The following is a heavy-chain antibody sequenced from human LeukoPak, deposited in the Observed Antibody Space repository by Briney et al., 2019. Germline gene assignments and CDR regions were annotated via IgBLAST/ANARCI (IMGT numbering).Heavy chain of an antibody. J-gene: IGHJ4*02. CDR2: IKQDGSEK. CDR1: GFTFSSYW. CDR3: ARDRYSAAAGTFLY. V-gene: IGHV3-7*01. Sequence: GGSLRLSCAASGFTFSSYWMSWVRQAPGKGLEWVANIKQDGSEKYYVDSVKGRFTISRDNAKNSLYLQMNSLRAEDTAVYYCARDRYSAAAGTFLYWGQGTLVTVSS. D-gene: IGHD6-13*01.